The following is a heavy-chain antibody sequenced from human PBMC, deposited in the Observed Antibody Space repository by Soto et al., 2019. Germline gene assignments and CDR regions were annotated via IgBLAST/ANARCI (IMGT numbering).Heavy chain of an antibody. D-gene: IGHD5-12*01. CDR2: IYYSGST. CDR1: GGSISSSSYY. CDR3: ARNSGYDLGDASEI. Sequence: SETLSLTCTVSGGSISSSSYYWGWIRQPPGKGLEWIGSIYYSGSTYYNPSLKSRVTISVDTSKNQFSLKLSSVTAADTAVYYCARNSGYDLGDASEIWGQGTMVTVSS. V-gene: IGHV4-39*01. J-gene: IGHJ3*02.